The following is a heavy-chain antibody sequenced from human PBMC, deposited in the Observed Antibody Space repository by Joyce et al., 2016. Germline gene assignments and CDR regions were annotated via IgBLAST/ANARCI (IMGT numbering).Heavy chain of an antibody. D-gene: IGHD4-11*01. CDR3: AGAGRSYSYYEGPWFDA. Sequence: QEQLVQSGAEVKKPGSSAKVSCTASDGTFSNWAINWVRQAPGQGLGWVGGIETICDTANYTRKVQRRDTSTAAQSTSAGYMVLSSLRSEVTAVYYWAGAGRSYSYYEGPWFDAWGQGTLVTVSS. CDR2: IETICDTA. CDR1: DGTFSNWA. J-gene: IGHJ5*02. V-gene: IGHV1-69*01.